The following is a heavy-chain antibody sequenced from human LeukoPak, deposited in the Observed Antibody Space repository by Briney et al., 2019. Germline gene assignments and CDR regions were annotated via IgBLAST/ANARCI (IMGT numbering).Heavy chain of an antibody. CDR2: ISGSGGST. D-gene: IGHD6-19*01. CDR3: ASHPTYSSGWARFDY. CDR1: GFTFSIYA. J-gene: IGHJ4*02. Sequence: PGGALRLSRAASGFTFSIYAMSWVRQAPRKGLEWVSAISGSGGSTYYADSVKGRFTISRDNSKNTLYLQMNSLRAEDTAVYYCASHPTYSSGWARFDYWGQGTLVTVSS. V-gene: IGHV3-23*01.